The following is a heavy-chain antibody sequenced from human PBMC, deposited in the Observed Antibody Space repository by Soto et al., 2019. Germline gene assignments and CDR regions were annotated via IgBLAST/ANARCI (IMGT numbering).Heavy chain of an antibody. CDR2: IRNKATSYTT. Sequence: GGSLRLSCAASGFTFSDHYMDWVRQAPGEGQEWVGRIRNKATSYTTEYAASVKGRFTISRDDSEKSLYLQMNSLNNDDTAVYYCSTAKGSRWTDHASDLWGQRTKVTVSS. CDR3: STAKGSRWTDHASDL. V-gene: IGHV3-72*01. D-gene: IGHD6-13*01. CDR1: GFTFSDHY. J-gene: IGHJ3*01.